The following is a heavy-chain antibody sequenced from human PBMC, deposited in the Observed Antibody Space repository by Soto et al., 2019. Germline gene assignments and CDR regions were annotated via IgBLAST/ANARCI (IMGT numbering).Heavy chain of an antibody. Sequence: QVQLVESGGGVVQPGRSLRLSCAASGFTFSSYGMHCVRQAPGKGLEWVAVISYDGSNKYYADSVKGRFTISRDNSKNTLYLQMNSLRAEDTAVYYCAKDENDFWSGYDYWGQGTLVTVSS. V-gene: IGHV3-30*18. D-gene: IGHD3-3*01. CDR3: AKDENDFWSGYDY. CDR1: GFTFSSYG. CDR2: ISYDGSNK. J-gene: IGHJ4*02.